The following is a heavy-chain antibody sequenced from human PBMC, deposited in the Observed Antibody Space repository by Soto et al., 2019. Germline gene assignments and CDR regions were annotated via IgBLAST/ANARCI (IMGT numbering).Heavy chain of an antibody. V-gene: IGHV3-30*18. J-gene: IGHJ3*02. CDR3: AKDSGGYYKNAIDI. D-gene: IGHD3-10*01. Sequence: GGSLRLSCAASGFSFSTYGMHWVRQAPGKGLEWVALISSDGSIERYADSVKGRFTISRDNSGDTLDLQMNSLRAEDTAVYYCAKDSGGYYKNAIDIWGQGTMVTVSS. CDR1: GFSFSTYG. CDR2: ISSDGSIE.